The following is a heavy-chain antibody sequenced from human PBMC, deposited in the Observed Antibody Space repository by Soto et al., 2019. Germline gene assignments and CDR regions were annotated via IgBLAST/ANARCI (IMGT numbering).Heavy chain of an antibody. Sequence: ASVKVSCKASGYTFTSYGISWVRQAPGQGLEWMGWISAYNGNTNYAQKLQGRVTISRDNSKNTLYLQMNSLRAEDTAVYYCAKGSSSFDYWGQGTLVTVSS. J-gene: IGHJ4*02. CDR1: GYTFTSYG. V-gene: IGHV1-18*01. CDR3: AKGSSSFDY. CDR2: ISAYNGNT. D-gene: IGHD6-19*01.